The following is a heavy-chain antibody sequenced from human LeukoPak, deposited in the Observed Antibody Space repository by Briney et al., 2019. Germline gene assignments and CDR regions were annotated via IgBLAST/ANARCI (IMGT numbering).Heavy chain of an antibody. CDR1: VCTFSSYA. V-gene: IGHV1-69*06. Sequence: SVKVSCKASVCTFSSYAISWVRQAPGQGLEWMGGIIPIFGTANYAQKFQGRVTITADKSASTAYMKLSSLRSEDTAVYYSARAPPYYDFWSGYYYYMDGWGKGTTVTVSS. D-gene: IGHD3-3*01. CDR2: IIPIFGTA. CDR3: ARAPPYYDFWSGYYYYMDG. J-gene: IGHJ6*03.